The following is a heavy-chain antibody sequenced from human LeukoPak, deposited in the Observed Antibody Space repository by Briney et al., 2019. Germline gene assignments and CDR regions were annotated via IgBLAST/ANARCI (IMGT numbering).Heavy chain of an antibody. Sequence: SETLSLTCAVSGGSISSGGYYWSWIRQHPGKGLEWIGYIYYSGSTYYNPSLKSRVTISVDTSKNQFSLKLSSVTAADTAVYYCARGEYYGSGSYQPPDYWGQGTLVTVSS. CDR3: ARGEYYGSGSYQPPDY. CDR1: GGSISSGGYY. J-gene: IGHJ4*02. V-gene: IGHV4-31*11. CDR2: IYYSGST. D-gene: IGHD3-10*01.